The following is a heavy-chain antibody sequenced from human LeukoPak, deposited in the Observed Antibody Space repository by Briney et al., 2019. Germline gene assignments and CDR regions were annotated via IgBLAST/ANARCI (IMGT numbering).Heavy chain of an antibody. CDR2: IRSKAHGGIT. V-gene: IGHV3-49*03. CDR3: SRHLDFTMVRGVLTTFDY. J-gene: IGHJ4*02. CDR1: GFTFGDYA. Sequence: GGSLRLSCTASGFTFGDYAMSWFRQAPGKGLEWVGLIRSKAHGGITEYAASVKGRFTISRAKSVAYLQMNSLKTEDTAVYYCSRHLDFTMVRGVLTTFDYWGQGTLVTVSS. D-gene: IGHD3-10*01.